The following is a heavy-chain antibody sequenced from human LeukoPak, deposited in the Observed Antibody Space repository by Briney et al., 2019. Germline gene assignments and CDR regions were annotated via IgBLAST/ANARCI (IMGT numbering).Heavy chain of an antibody. Sequence: GGSLRLSCAASGFTFDDYAMHWVRQAPGKGLEWVSGISWNSGSIGYAGSVKGRFTISRDNAKNSLYVQMNSLRPEDTALYYCAKEGARLGTAVSGPFDYWGQGTLVTVSS. CDR2: ISWNSGSI. D-gene: IGHD6-13*01. CDR1: GFTFDDYA. CDR3: AKEGARLGTAVSGPFDY. J-gene: IGHJ4*02. V-gene: IGHV3-9*01.